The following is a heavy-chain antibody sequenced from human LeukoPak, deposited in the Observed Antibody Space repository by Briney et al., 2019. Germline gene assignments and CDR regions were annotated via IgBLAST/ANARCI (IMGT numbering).Heavy chain of an antibody. CDR2: IKPDGSAG. CDR3: AKFVGSGWYNFDY. Sequence: GGSLRLSCATSGFTFSSNWMSWVRHVPGRGLDWVANIKPDGSAGYYAASVKGRFTVSRDNAKNSLYLQMNSLRVEDTAVYYCAKFVGSGWYNFDYWGQGTLVTVSS. J-gene: IGHJ4*02. CDR1: GFTFSSNW. V-gene: IGHV3-7*03. D-gene: IGHD6-19*01.